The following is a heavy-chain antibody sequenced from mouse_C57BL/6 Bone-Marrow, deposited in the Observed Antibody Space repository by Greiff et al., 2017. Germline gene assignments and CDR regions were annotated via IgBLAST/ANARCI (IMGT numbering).Heavy chain of an antibody. J-gene: IGHJ2*01. CDR1: GFNIKDDY. CDR2: IDPEIGAT. V-gene: IGHV14-4*01. CDR3: ASFDGNYFDF. D-gene: IGHD2-3*01. Sequence: VQLKQSGAELVRPGASVKLSCTASGFNIKDDYIHWVKQSPEQGLEWIGWIDPEIGATEYASKFQGKATITSDTSYNTAYLQLSSLTSEDTAVYYCASFDGNYFDFWGQGTPLTVAS.